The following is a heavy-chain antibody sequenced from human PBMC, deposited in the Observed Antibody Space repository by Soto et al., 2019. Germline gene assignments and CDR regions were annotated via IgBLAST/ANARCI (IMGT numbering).Heavy chain of an antibody. Sequence: QVQLVQSGAEVKKPGSSVKVSCKASGGTFSSYDISWVRQAPGQGLEWMGGIIPIFGTANYAQKFQGRVTITADKSTSTAYMELSSLRSEDTATYYCAKDSSVTAAGSGGWFDPWGQGTLVIVSS. CDR3: AKDSSVTAAGSGGWFDP. CDR2: IIPIFGTA. J-gene: IGHJ5*02. D-gene: IGHD6-13*01. V-gene: IGHV1-69*06. CDR1: GGTFSSYD.